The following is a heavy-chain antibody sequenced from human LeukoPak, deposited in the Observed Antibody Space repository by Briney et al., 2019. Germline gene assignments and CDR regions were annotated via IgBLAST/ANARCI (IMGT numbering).Heavy chain of an antibody. CDR3: AREDATAFDI. CDR2: ISSSSNHI. D-gene: IGHD1-26*01. Sequence: GRSLRLSCAASGFTFSSYIMNWVRQAPGKGLEWVSSISSSSNHIYYADSMKGRFTISRDNAKNSLFLQMNTLRAEDTAVYYCAREDATAFDIWGQGTMVTVSS. V-gene: IGHV3-21*01. J-gene: IGHJ3*02. CDR1: GFTFSSYI.